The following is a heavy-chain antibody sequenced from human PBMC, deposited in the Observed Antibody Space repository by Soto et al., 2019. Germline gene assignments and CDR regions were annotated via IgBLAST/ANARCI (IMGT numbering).Heavy chain of an antibody. V-gene: IGHV1-18*04. D-gene: IGHD6-6*01. Sequence: ASVKVSCTASRYTLTIYVISWLLQTPGQGLEWMGWISAYNGNTNYAQKLQGRVTMTTDTSTSTAYMELRSLRSDDTAVYYCARGLEYSSSADFDYWGQGTLVTVSS. CDR1: RYTLTIYV. CDR2: ISAYNGNT. CDR3: ARGLEYSSSADFDY. J-gene: IGHJ4*02.